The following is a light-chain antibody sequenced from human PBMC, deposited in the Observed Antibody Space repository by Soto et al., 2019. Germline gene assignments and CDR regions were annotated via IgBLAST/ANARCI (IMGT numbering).Light chain of an antibody. V-gene: IGLV2-14*01. CDR2: DVS. CDR1: SSDVGGYNY. J-gene: IGLJ1*01. CDR3: SSYTSSSFYV. Sequence: QSALTQPASVSGSPGRSITISCTGTSSDVGGYNYVSWYQQHPGKAPKLMIYDVSNRPSGVSNRFSGSKSGNTASLTISGLQAEDKADYYCSSYTSSSFYVFGTGTKVTVL.